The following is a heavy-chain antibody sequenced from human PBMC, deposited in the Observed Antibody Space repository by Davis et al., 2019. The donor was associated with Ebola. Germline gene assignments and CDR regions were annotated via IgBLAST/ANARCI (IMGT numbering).Heavy chain of an antibody. CDR1: GFVFDNYG. CDR3: AKDLSYRTKEDNYYYYGMDV. CDR2: ISYDGTNE. J-gene: IGHJ6*04. Sequence: GGSLRLSCAASGFVFDNYGMHWVRQAPGKGLEWVTLISYDGTNEYYADSVKGRFTISRDNSKKTLYLQMDRLRAEDTAVYFCAKDLSYRTKEDNYYYYGMDVWGIGTTVTVSS. V-gene: IGHV3-30*18. D-gene: IGHD1-26*01.